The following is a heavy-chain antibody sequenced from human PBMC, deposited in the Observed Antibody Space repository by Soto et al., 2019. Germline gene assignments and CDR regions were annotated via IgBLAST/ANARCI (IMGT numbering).Heavy chain of an antibody. CDR1: GFTFSSYG. CDR2: ISYDGSNK. CDR3: ARGRRGKEKYVAARPCYYYYMDV. J-gene: IGHJ6*03. D-gene: IGHD6-6*01. V-gene: IGHV3-30*03. Sequence: GGSLRLSCAASGFTFSSYGMHWVRQAPGKGLEWVAVISYDGSNKYYADSVKGRFTISRDNSKNTLYLQMNSLRAEDTAVYYCARGRRGKEKYVAARPCYYYYMDVWGKGTTVTVSS.